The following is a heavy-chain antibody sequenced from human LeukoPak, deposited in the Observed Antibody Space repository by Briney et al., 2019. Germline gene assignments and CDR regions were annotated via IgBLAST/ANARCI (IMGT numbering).Heavy chain of an antibody. Sequence: SETLSLTCAGYVGSFSGYYWSWIRQPPGKGLEWIGEINHSGSTNYNPSLKSRVTISVDTSKNQFSLKLSSVTAADTAVYYCARGQATVTTWALFDYWGQGTLVTVSS. CDR1: VGSFSGYY. J-gene: IGHJ4*02. CDR3: ARGQATVTTWALFDY. D-gene: IGHD4-17*01. CDR2: INHSGST. V-gene: IGHV4-34*01.